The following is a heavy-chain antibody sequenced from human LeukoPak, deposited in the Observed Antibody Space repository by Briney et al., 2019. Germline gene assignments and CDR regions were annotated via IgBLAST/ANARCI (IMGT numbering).Heavy chain of an antibody. V-gene: IGHV3-53*01. CDR2: IYSGGST. Sequence: GGSLRLSCAASGFTVSSNYMSWVRQAPGKGLEWVSDIYSGGSTYYADSVKGRFTISRHNSKNTLYLQMNSLRAEDTAVYYCARVVRGAFDYWGQGTLVTVSS. J-gene: IGHJ4*02. D-gene: IGHD1-26*01. CDR3: ARVVRGAFDY. CDR1: GFTVSSNY.